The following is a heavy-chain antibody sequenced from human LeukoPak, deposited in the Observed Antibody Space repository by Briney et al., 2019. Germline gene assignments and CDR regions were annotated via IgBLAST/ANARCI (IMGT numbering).Heavy chain of an antibody. CDR1: GGSISSSSYY. CDR3: ARGDCTNGVCYHFDY. V-gene: IGHV4-39*07. D-gene: IGHD2-8*01. J-gene: IGHJ4*02. Sequence: SETLSLTCTVSGGSISSSSYYWGWIRQPPGKGLEWIGEINHSGSTNYNPSLKSRVTISVDTSKNQFSLKLSSVTAADTAVYYCARGDCTNGVCYHFDYWGQGTLVTVSS. CDR2: INHSGST.